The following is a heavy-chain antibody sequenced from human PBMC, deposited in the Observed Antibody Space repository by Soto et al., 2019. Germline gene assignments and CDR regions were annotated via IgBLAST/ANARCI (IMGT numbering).Heavy chain of an antibody. CDR1: GFTVSSYG. CDR3: ARDPKEQQLGSYYFDY. J-gene: IGHJ4*02. CDR2: IWYDGSKK. D-gene: IGHD6-13*01. Sequence: GGSLRLSCAASGFTVSSYGMHWVRQAPGKGLEWVAVIWYDGSKKYYADSVKGRFTISRDNSKNTLYQQMNSLRAEDTAVYYCARDPKEQQLGSYYFDYWGQGTLVTVSS. V-gene: IGHV3-33*01.